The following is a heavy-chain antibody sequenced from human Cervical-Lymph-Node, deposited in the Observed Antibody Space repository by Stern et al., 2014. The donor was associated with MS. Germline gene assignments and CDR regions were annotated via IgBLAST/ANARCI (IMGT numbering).Heavy chain of an antibody. Sequence: QVTLRESGPALVKPTQTLTLTCTFSGFSLSTRGMYVSWIRQSPGTDPEWLELLDWDGDKYLSTSLKTRHTISKDTSKKQVVLRMTNMDPVDTATYYCSRINAAADGPGVDYWGQGTLVTVSS. J-gene: IGHJ4*02. V-gene: IGHV2-70*01. CDR1: GFSLSTRGMY. D-gene: IGHD6-25*01. CDR3: SRINAAADGPGVDY. CDR2: LDWDGDK.